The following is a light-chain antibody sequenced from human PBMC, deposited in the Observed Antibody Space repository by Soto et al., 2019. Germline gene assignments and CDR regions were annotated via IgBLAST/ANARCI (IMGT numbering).Light chain of an antibody. Sequence: QSALTQPASVSGSPGQSITISCTGTSSDVGGYNYVSWYQQHPGKAPNLVIYDVSNRPSGVSDRFSGSKSGNTASLTISGLQPEDAADYYCCSYAGDNPLLFGGGTKVTVL. J-gene: IGLJ2*01. CDR3: CSYAGDNPLL. CDR2: DVS. V-gene: IGLV2-14*03. CDR1: SSDVGGYNY.